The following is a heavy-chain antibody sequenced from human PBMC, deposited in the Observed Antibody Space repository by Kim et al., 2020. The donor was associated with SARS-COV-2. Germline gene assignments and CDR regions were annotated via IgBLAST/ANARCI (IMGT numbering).Heavy chain of an antibody. J-gene: IGHJ3*02. CDR2: INPSGGST. CDR3: ARGHTIHKEGDAFDI. CDR1: GYTFTSYY. D-gene: IGHD3-9*01. Sequence: ASVKVSCKASGYTFTSYYMHWVRQAPGQGLEWMGIINPSGGSTSYAQKFQGRVTMTRDTSTSTVYMELSSLRSEDTAVYYCARGHTIHKEGDAFDIWGQGTMVTVSS. V-gene: IGHV1-46*01.